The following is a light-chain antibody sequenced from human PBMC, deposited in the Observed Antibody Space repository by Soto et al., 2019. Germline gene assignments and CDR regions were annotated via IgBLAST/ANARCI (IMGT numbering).Light chain of an antibody. J-gene: IGKJ1*01. Sequence: EIVMTQSPATLAVSPGQRATLSCSASQRVSSNLAWYQQKPGQAPRLLIYGASSRATGIPVRFSGSGSGTEFTLNISRLQSEDFAVYYCQQYHSWPPRTFGQGTKVEIK. CDR3: QQYHSWPPRT. CDR2: GAS. CDR1: QRVSSN. V-gene: IGKV3-15*01.